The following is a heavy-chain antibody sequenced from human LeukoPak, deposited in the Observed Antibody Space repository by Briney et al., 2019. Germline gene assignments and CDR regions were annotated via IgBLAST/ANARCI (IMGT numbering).Heavy chain of an antibody. V-gene: IGHV3-23*01. J-gene: IGHJ4*02. CDR3: AKCGTFFGVVIFLDY. D-gene: IGHD3-3*01. CDR1: GFTFSSYA. Sequence: GGSLRLSCAASGFTFSSYAMSWVRQAPGKGLEWVSAISGSGGSTYYADSVKGRFTISRDNSKNTPYLQMNSLRAEDTAVYYCAKCGTFFGVVIFLDYWGQGTLVTVSS. CDR2: ISGSGGST.